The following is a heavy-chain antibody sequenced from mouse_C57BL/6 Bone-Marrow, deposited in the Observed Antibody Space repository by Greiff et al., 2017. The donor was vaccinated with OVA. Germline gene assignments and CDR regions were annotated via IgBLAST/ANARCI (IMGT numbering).Heavy chain of an antibody. Sequence: QVQLQQPGAELVMPGASVKLSCKASGYTFTSYWMHWVKQRPGQGLEWIGEIDPSDSYTNYNQTFKGKSTLTVDKSSSTAYMQLSSLTSEDSAVYYCARRGDGNYAMDYWGQGTSVTVSS. CDR3: ARRGDGNYAMDY. V-gene: IGHV1-69*01. CDR1: GYTFTSYW. J-gene: IGHJ4*01. CDR2: IDPSDSYT.